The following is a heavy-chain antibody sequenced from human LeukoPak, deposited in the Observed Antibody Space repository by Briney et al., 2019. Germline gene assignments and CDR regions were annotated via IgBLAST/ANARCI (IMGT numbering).Heavy chain of an antibody. CDR3: ARHNTVAKIFDY. Sequence: GESLKISCKASGYSFTNYWIGWVRQMPGKGLEWMGIVYPGDSETRCSPSFQGQVTISADKSINTAYLQWSSLKASDTAMYYCARHNTVAKIFDYWGQGTLVTVSS. CDR1: GYSFTNYW. D-gene: IGHD4-23*01. CDR2: VYPGDSET. V-gene: IGHV5-51*01. J-gene: IGHJ4*02.